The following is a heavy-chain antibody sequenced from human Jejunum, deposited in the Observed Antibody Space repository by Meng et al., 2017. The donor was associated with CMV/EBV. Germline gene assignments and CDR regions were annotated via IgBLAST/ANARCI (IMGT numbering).Heavy chain of an antibody. D-gene: IGHD4-11*01. CDR2: IYHGDSA. J-gene: IGHJ5*01. CDR1: GDSRSSSDS. CDR3: ARNGFYSLDS. V-gene: IGHV4-4*02. Sequence: SLPCAGSGDSRSSSDSWSWVRQPPGKGLEWSGEIYHGDSATYLPSLKSPFTISVDKSKNQLSPKLSSVTAADTAVYYCARNGFYSLDSWGQGTLVTVSS.